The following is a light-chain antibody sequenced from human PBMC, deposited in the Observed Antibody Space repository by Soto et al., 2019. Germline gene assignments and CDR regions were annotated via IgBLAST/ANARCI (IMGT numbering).Light chain of an antibody. V-gene: IGLV1-40*01. J-gene: IGLJ3*02. CDR2: GNT. CDR1: SSNIGANYD. Sequence: QLVLTQPPSVSGAPGQRVTISCTGSSSNIGANYDVHWYQQVPGTAPKLLIYGNTNRPSGVPDRFSGSTSGTSASLAITGLQAEDEADYYCQSYDNTLSGFWIFGGGTKLTVL. CDR3: QSYDNTLSGFWI.